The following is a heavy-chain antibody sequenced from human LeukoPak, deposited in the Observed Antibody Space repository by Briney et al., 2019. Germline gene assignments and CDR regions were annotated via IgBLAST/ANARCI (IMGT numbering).Heavy chain of an antibody. CDR2: IYNSGST. CDR1: GDSISSYY. Sequence: PSETLSLTCTVSGDSISSYYWTWIRQPPGKGLEWIGYIYNSGSTNYNPSLKSRVTISVDTSKNQFSLKLSSVTAADTAVYYCARDPYDDAFDIWGQGTMVTVSS. CDR3: ARDPYDDAFDI. J-gene: IGHJ3*02. D-gene: IGHD3-3*01. V-gene: IGHV4-59*01.